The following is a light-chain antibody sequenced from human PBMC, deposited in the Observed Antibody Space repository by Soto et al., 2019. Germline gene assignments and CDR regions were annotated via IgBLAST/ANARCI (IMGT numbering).Light chain of an antibody. Sequence: EIIMTQSPATLSSSPGERATLSCRASQSVGSRHLSWYQQKPGQAPRLLIYGASTRATGIPARFSGSGSGTDFTLTISSLQPEDFAVYYCQQRRNWLTFGGGTKVEIK. CDR3: QQRRNWLT. J-gene: IGKJ4*01. CDR1: QSVGSRH. CDR2: GAS. V-gene: IGKV3D-7*01.